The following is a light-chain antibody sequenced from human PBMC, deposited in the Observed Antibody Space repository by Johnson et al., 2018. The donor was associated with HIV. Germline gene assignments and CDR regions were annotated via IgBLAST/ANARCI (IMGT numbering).Light chain of an antibody. Sequence: QSVLTQPPSVSAAPGQKVTISCSGSSSDMGNYAVSWYQQLPGTAPKLLISANDKRPSGIPDRFSGSTSGTSATLGITGLQTGDEADYYCGTWDSRLSAYVFGTGTKVTVL. CDR3: GTWDSRLSAYV. CDR2: AND. V-gene: IGLV1-51*01. CDR1: SSDMGNYA. J-gene: IGLJ1*01.